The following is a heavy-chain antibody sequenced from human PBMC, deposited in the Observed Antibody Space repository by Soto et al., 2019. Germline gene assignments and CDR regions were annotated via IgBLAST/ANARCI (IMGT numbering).Heavy chain of an antibody. Sequence: SETLSLTCSVYGGSFGGYYWSWIRQPPGKGLEWIGYNYYSGSPYYNPSVKRRVTISVDTSKNQFSLKLSSVTAADTDVYYCARERKGSTRVGYYYGMDVWGQGTTVTVSS. CDR3: ARERKGSTRVGYYYGMDV. J-gene: IGHJ6*02. D-gene: IGHD3-10*01. V-gene: IGHV4-31*03. CDR1: GGSFGGYY. CDR2: NYYSGSP.